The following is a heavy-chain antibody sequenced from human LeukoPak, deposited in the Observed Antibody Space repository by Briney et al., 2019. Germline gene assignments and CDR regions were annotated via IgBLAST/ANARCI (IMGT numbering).Heavy chain of an antibody. J-gene: IGHJ4*02. CDR3: ARSTIFGVVTLLQYFDY. D-gene: IGHD3-3*01. V-gene: IGHV4-38-2*02. CDR1: GYSISSGYY. Sequence: KTSETLSLTCTVSGYSISSGYYWGWIRQPPGKGLEWIGSIYHSGSTYYNPSLKSRVTISVDTSKNQFSLKLSSVTAADTAVYYCARSTIFGVVTLLQYFDYWGQGTLVTVSS. CDR2: IYHSGST.